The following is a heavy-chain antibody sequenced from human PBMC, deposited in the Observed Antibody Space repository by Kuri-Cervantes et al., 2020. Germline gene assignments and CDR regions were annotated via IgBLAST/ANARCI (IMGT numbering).Heavy chain of an antibody. CDR1: GYTFTSYY. Sequence: ASVKVSCKASGYTFTSYYMHWVRQAPGQGLEWMGIINPSGGSTSYAQKFQGRVTMTRDTSTSTVYMELSSLRSEDTAVYYCARPDVGTASGFTGGRFDYWGQGTLVTVSS. V-gene: IGHV1-46*01. J-gene: IGHJ4*02. CDR3: ARPDVGTASGFTGGRFDY. CDR2: INPSGGST. D-gene: IGHD5-18*01.